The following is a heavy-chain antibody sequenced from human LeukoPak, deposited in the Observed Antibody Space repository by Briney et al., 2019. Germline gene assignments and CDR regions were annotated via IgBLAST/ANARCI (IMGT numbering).Heavy chain of an antibody. D-gene: IGHD3-22*01. CDR3: ATGNYYDSRGYYTFGH. CDR1: GFTFSSYA. Sequence: PGGSLRLSCAASGFTFSSYAMSWVRQAPGKGPEWVSAISGSGGSTYYADSVKGRFTISRDNSKNTLYLQMSSLRAEDTAVYYCATGNYYDSRGYYTFGHWGQGTLVTVSS. V-gene: IGHV3-23*01. CDR2: ISGSGGST. J-gene: IGHJ4*02.